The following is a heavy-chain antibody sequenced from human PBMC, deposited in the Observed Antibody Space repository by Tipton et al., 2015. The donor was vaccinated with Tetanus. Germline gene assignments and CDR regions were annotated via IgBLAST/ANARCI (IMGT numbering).Heavy chain of an antibody. CDR2: IYYSGST. D-gene: IGHD3-9*01. CDR1: GGSISSGGYY. V-gene: IGHV4-31*03. Sequence: TLPLTCTVSGGSISSGGYYWSWIRQHPGKGLEWIGYIYYSGSTYYNPSLKSRVTISVDTSKNQFSLKLSSVTAADTAVYYCARDRYYDILTGYYGVGVDRLYGMDVWGQGTTVTVSS. J-gene: IGHJ6*02. CDR3: ARDRYYDILTGYYGVGVDRLYGMDV.